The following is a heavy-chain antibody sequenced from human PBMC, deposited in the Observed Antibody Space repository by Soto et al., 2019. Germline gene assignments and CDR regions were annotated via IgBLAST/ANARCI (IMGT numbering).Heavy chain of an antibody. CDR3: ARVGRENYDSSGYYGGTVGYFDY. CDR2: IYYSGST. D-gene: IGHD3-22*01. V-gene: IGHV4-31*03. J-gene: IGHJ4*02. CDR1: GGSISSGGYY. Sequence: SETLSLTCTVSGGSISSGGYYWSWIRQHPGKGLEWIGYIYYSGSTYYNPSLKSRVTISVDTSKNQFSLKLSSVTAADTAVYYCARVGRENYDSSGYYGGTVGYFDYWGQGTLVTVSS.